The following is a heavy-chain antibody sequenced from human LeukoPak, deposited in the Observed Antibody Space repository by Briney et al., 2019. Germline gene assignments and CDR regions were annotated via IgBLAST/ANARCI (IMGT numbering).Heavy chain of an antibody. D-gene: IGHD2-15*01. J-gene: IGHJ3*01. Sequence: PSETLSLTRTVSGGSISSYYWSWLRQPPGKGLEWLGYIYYSGGTNYNPSLKSRVTISVDTSKIHFSLKLSSVTAADTAAYYCARHRGGFDLWGQGTMVTVSS. V-gene: IGHV4-59*01. CDR1: GGSISSYY. CDR2: IYYSGGT. CDR3: ARHRGGFDL.